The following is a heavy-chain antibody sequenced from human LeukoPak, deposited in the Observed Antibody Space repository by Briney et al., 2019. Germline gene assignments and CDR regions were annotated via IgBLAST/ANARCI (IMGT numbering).Heavy chain of an antibody. Sequence: SVKVSCKASGGTFSSYAISWVRQAPGQGLEWMGGIIPIFGTANYAPKFQGRVTITTDESTSTAYMELSSLRFEDTAVYYCASWSGYLEWDYYYYMDVWGKGTTVTVSS. CDR1: GGTFSSYA. V-gene: IGHV1-69*05. CDR2: IIPIFGTA. CDR3: ASWSGYLEWDYYYYMDV. D-gene: IGHD3-3*01. J-gene: IGHJ6*03.